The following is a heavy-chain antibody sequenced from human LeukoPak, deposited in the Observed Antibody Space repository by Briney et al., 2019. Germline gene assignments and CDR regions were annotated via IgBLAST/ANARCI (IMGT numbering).Heavy chain of an antibody. V-gene: IGHV4-39*01. CDR3: GSPRGFSYGYFDY. CDR2: IYYSKNT. J-gene: IGHJ4*02. Sequence: SETLSLTCTVSGGSISSSSACWGWIRQPPGKGLEWIGSIYYSKNTYYNPSLNSRVTISADTSKNQFSLTLGSVSATDTAVYYCGSPRGFSYGYFDYWGQGTLVTVSS. CDR1: GGSISSSSAC. D-gene: IGHD5-18*01.